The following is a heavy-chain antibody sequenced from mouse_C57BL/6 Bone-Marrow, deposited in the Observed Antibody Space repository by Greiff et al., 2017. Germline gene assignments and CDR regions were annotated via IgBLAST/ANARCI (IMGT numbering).Heavy chain of an antibody. J-gene: IGHJ2*01. V-gene: IGHV1-55*01. D-gene: IGHD4-1*01. CDR2: IYPTSGRT. CDR1: GYTFTSYW. Sequence: QVQLQQSGAELVKPGASVKMSCKASGYTFTSYWITWVKQRPGQGLEWIGDIYPTSGRTNYNEKFKSKAILTVDTSSNTAYMQLSSLTSEDFAVFYCARSGPLGRSFDYWGQGTTLTVSS. CDR3: ARSGPLGRSFDY.